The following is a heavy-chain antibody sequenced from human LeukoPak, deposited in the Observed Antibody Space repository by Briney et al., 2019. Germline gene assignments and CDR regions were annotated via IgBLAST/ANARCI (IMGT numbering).Heavy chain of an antibody. CDR3: ARDYSPFDY. V-gene: IGHV4-39*01. Sequence: GSLRLSYAASGFTFSSYSMNWVRQPPGKGLEWIGSIYYSGSTYYNPSLKSRVTISVDTSKNQFSLKLSSVTAADTAVYYCARDYSPFDYWGQGTLVTVSS. CDR2: IYYSGST. J-gene: IGHJ4*02. D-gene: IGHD2-15*01. CDR1: GFTFSSYSMN.